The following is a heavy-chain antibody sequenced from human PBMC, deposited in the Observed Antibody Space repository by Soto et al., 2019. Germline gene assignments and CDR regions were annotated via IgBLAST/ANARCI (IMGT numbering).Heavy chain of an antibody. V-gene: IGHV3-30*18. CDR1: GFTFSSYG. Sequence: QVQLVESGGGVVQPGRSLRLSCAASGFTFSSYGMHWVRQAPGKGLEWVAVISYDGSNKYYADSVKGRFTISRDNSKNTLYLQMNSLRAEDTAVYYCAKDLFTTVTDHDAFDIWGQGTMVTVSS. J-gene: IGHJ3*02. CDR2: ISYDGSNK. D-gene: IGHD4-17*01. CDR3: AKDLFTTVTDHDAFDI.